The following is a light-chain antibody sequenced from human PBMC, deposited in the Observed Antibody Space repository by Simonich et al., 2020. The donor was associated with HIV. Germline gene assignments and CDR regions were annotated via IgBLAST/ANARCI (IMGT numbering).Light chain of an antibody. Sequence: EFVLTQSPGTLSLSPGERATISCRASQRISSSYLAWYQQKPGLAPRLLNYNASSRATGIPDRFSGSGSGTDFTLTISRLEPEDFAVYFCQQYGSSPSTCGQGTKLEIK. V-gene: IGKV3D-20*01. CDR2: NAS. CDR3: QQYGSSPST. CDR1: QRISSSY. J-gene: IGKJ2*01.